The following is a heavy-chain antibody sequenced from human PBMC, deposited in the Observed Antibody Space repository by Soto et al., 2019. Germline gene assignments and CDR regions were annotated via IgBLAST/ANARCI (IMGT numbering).Heavy chain of an antibody. CDR3: ARLGIVVVPAATVGGWFDP. CDR2: IYPGDSDT. CDR1: GYSFTIYC. V-gene: IGHV5-51*01. J-gene: IGHJ5*02. Sequence: PGESLKISCDGSGYSFTIYCIGWVLQMPGKGLEWMGIIYPGDSDTRYSPSFQGQVTISADKSISTAYLQWSSLKASDTAMYYCARLGIVVVPAATVGGWFDPWGQGTLVTVSS. D-gene: IGHD2-2*01.